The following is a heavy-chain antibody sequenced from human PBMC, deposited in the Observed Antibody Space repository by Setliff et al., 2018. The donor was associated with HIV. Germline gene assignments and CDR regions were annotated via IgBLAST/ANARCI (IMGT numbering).Heavy chain of an antibody. CDR2: IIPVFGTP. J-gene: IGHJ4*02. V-gene: IGHV1-69*06. D-gene: IGHD6-13*01. CDR3: ASDGLYSNSWSYFDF. Sequence: VSCKASGGTFSRFAISWVRQAPGQGLEWMGGIIPVFGTPNYAQKFQGRVTVTADKSTSTAYMELSSLRSEDTALYYCASDGLYSNSWSYFDFWGQGTLVTVSS. CDR1: GGTFSRFA.